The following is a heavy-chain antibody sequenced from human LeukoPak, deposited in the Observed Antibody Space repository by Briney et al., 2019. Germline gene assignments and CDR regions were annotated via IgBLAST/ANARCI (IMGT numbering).Heavy chain of an antibody. CDR3: ARGAGWYGY. J-gene: IGHJ4*02. Sequence: SETLSLTCTVSGGSMSSYHWSWLRQPPGKGLEWIGYIYYSGSTNYNPSLKSRVTISVDTSKNQFSLKLTSVTAADTAMYYCARGAGWYGYWGQGSLVTVSS. V-gene: IGHV4-59*01. CDR2: IYYSGST. D-gene: IGHD6-19*01. CDR1: GGSMSSYH.